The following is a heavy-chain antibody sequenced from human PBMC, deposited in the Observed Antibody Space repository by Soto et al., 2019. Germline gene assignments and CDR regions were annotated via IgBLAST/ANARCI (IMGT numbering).Heavy chain of an antibody. CDR1: GGTFSSYA. Sequence: ASVKVSCKASGGTFSSYAISWVRQAPGQGLEWMGGIIPIFGTANYAQKFQGRVTITADESTSTAYMELSSLRSEDTAVYYCAKGNPYCSSTSCSPAVFDYWGQGTLVTVS. CDR2: IIPIFGTA. J-gene: IGHJ4*02. CDR3: AKGNPYCSSTSCSPAVFDY. D-gene: IGHD2-2*01. V-gene: IGHV1-69*13.